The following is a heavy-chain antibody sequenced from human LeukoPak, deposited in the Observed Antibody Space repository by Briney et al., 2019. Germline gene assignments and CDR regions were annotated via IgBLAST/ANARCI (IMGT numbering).Heavy chain of an antibody. D-gene: IGHD5-18*01. CDR1: GFTFSSYG. CDR2: ISYDGSNK. CDR3: AKEGKRGYSYGYYGGGFDY. V-gene: IGHV3-30*18. J-gene: IGHJ4*02. Sequence: GGSLRLSCAASGFTFSSYGVHWVRQAPGKGLEWVAVISYDGSNKYYADSVKGRFTISRDNSKNTLYLQMNSLRAEDTAVYYCAKEGKRGYSYGYYGGGFDYWGQGTLVTVSS.